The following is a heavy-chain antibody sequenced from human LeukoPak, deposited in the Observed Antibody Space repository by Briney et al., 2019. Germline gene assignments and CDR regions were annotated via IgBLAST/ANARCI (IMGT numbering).Heavy chain of an antibody. CDR2: ISDSSTYT. V-gene: IGHV3-11*06. CDR3: ARVMYYYDTSGYLDY. CDR1: GFSFSDYY. Sequence: GGSLRPSCAASGFSFSDYYLSWIRQAPGKGLEWVSYISDSSTYTNYAASVKGRFTISRDDAKNSLYLQMNSLRVEDTAVYYCARVMYYYDTSGYLDYWGQGTLVTVSS. D-gene: IGHD3-22*01. J-gene: IGHJ4*02.